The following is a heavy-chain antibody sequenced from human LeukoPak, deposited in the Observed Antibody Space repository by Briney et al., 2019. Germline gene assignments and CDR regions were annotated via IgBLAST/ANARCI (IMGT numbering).Heavy chain of an antibody. CDR2: MNPNSGNT. Sequence: EASVKVSCTASGYTFTSYDINWVRQATGQGLEWIGWMNPNSGNTGYAQKFKGRVNRTRNTSISTAYMELSSLRSEDTAVYYCASAYSSSWYESALGSRHYYMDVWGKGTTVTISS. J-gene: IGHJ6*03. V-gene: IGHV1-8*01. D-gene: IGHD6-13*01. CDR3: ASAYSSSWYESALGSRHYYMDV. CDR1: GYTFTSYD.